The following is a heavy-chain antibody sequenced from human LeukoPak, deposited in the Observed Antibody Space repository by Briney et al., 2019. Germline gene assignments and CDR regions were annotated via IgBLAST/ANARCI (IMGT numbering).Heavy chain of an antibody. Sequence: GGSLRLSCTASGFTFGDYAMSWVRQAPGKGLEWVGFIRSKAYGGTTEYAASVKGRFTISRDNSKITLYLQMNSLRAEDTAIYYCAKGYSSGWSPFDYWGQGTLATVSS. CDR3: AKGYSSGWSPFDY. J-gene: IGHJ4*02. CDR1: GFTFGDYA. V-gene: IGHV3-49*04. CDR2: IRSKAYGGTT. D-gene: IGHD6-19*01.